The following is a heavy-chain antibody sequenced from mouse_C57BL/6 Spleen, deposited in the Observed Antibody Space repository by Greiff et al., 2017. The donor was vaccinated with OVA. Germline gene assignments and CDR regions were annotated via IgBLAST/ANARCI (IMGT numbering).Heavy chain of an antibody. V-gene: IGHV2-2*01. CDR2: IWSGGST. D-gene: IGHD3-2*02. J-gene: IGHJ4*01. CDR1: GFSLTSYG. Sequence: VQLQQSGPGLVQPSQSLSITCTVSGFSLTSYGVHWVRQSPGKGLEWLGVIWSGGSTDYNAAFISRLSISKDNSNSPVFFQMNSLQADDTAIYYCARKTAQARYYAMDYWGQGTSVTVSS. CDR3: ARKTAQARYYAMDY.